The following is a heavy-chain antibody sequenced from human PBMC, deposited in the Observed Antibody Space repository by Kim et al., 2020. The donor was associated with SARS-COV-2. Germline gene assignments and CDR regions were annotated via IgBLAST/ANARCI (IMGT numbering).Heavy chain of an antibody. CDR1: GYTFTSYY. Sequence: ASVKVSCKASGYTFTSYYMHWVRQAPGQGLEWMGIINPSGGSTSYAQKFQGRVTMTRDTSTSTVYMELSSLRSEDTAVYYCARASLIAARPDPLNWFDPWGQGTLVTVSS. J-gene: IGHJ5*02. D-gene: IGHD6-6*01. CDR3: ARASLIAARPDPLNWFDP. V-gene: IGHV1-46*01. CDR2: INPSGGST.